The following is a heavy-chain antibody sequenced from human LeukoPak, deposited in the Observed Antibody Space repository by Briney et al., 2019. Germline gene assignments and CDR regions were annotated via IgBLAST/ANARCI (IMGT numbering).Heavy chain of an antibody. CDR1: GGSISSSSYY. D-gene: IGHD6-6*01. J-gene: IGHJ5*02. V-gene: IGHV4-39*02. Sequence: PSETLSLTCTVSGGSISSSSYYWGWIRQPPGKGLEWIGGIYYSGSTYYNPSLKSRVTISVDTSMNQFSLKLSSVTAADMAVYYCARDSRLEYSSPRGGDWFDPWGQGTLVTVSS. CDR2: IYYSGST. CDR3: ARDSRLEYSSPRGGDWFDP.